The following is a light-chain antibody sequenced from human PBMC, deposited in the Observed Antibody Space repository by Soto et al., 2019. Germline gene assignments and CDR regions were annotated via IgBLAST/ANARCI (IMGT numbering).Light chain of an antibody. CDR3: QQYGSSPPRT. CDR2: AVS. CDR1: QNIRNY. J-gene: IGKJ1*01. V-gene: IGKV1-39*01. Sequence: DIQMTQSPSSLSASVGDRVTITCRASQNIRNYLNWYQQKPGEAPKLLISAVSSLETGVPSRFSGSGSGTDFTLTITSLQPEDFAVYYCQQYGSSPPRTFGQGTKVEMK.